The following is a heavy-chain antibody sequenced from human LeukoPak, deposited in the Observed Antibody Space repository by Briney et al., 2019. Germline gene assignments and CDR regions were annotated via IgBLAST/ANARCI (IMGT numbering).Heavy chain of an antibody. D-gene: IGHD2-15*01. CDR2: IYYSGST. J-gene: IGHJ6*03. CDR3: GRVSFDYHYMDV. Sequence: SETLSLTCTVSGGSISSYYWSWIRQPPGKGLEWIGYIYYSGSTNYNPSLKSRVTISVDTSKNQFSLKLSSVTAADTAVYYCGRVSFDYHYMDVWGKGTTVTVSS. V-gene: IGHV4-59*01. CDR1: GGSISSYY.